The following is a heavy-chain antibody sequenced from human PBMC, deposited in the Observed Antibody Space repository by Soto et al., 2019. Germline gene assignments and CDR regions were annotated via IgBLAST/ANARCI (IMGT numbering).Heavy chain of an antibody. CDR1: GGSFSGYY. CDR2: INHSGST. D-gene: IGHD3-10*01. CDR3: ARRARITMVRGVMAGWFDP. V-gene: IGHV4-34*01. J-gene: IGHJ5*02. Sequence: QVQLQQWGAGLLKPSETLSLTCAVYGGSFSGYYWSWIRQPPGKGLEWIGEINHSGSTNYNPSLKSRVTISVDTSKNQFSLKLSSVTAADTAVYYCARRARITMVRGVMAGWFDPWGQGTLVTDSS.